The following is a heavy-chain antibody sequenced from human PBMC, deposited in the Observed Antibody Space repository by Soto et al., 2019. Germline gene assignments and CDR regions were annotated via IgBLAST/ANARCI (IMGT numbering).Heavy chain of an antibody. CDR3: ARVWEPAAPDGIYYYYYGMDV. CDR2: IIPIFGTA. D-gene: IGHD2-2*01. V-gene: IGHV1-69*01. J-gene: IGHJ6*02. Sequence: QVQLVQSGAEVKKPGSSVKVSCKASGGTFSSYAISWVRQAPGQGLEWMGGIIPIFGTANYAQKFQGRVTITADESTSTAYMELSSLRSEDTAVYYCARVWEPAAPDGIYYYYYGMDVWGQGTTVTVSS. CDR1: GGTFSSYA.